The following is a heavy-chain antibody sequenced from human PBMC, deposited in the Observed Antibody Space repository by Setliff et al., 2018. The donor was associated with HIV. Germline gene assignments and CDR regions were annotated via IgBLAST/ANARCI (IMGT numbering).Heavy chain of an antibody. J-gene: IGHJ4*02. V-gene: IGHV4-39*07. Sequence: PSETLSLTCTVSGGSITSSTYYWDWIRQPPGKGLEWTGSIFYSGSTYYNPSVKSRVTISIDTSKNQFSLRLSSVTAADTAVYYCARDHKYYYDSSGLDYWGQGTLVTVSS. CDR3: ARDHKYYYDSSGLDY. CDR2: IFYSGST. CDR1: GGSITSSTYY. D-gene: IGHD3-22*01.